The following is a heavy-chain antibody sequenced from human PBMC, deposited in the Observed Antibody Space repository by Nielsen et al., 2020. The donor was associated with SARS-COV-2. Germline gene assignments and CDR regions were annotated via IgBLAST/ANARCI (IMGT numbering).Heavy chain of an antibody. Sequence: WVRQHPVKGLEWIEYIYYSGSTYYNPSLKSQVTISVDTSKNQFSLKLSSVTAADTAVYYCASAFSSWIVVVINAFDIWGQGTMVTVSS. D-gene: IGHD3-22*01. J-gene: IGHJ3*02. V-gene: IGHV4-31*01. CDR3: ASAFSSWIVVVINAFDI. CDR2: IYYSGST.